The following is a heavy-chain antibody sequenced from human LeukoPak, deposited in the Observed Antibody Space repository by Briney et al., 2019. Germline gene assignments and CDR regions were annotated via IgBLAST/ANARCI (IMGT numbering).Heavy chain of an antibody. CDR3: ARVIELLRLGITYNWFDP. Sequence: GASVKVSCKASGYTFTSYGISWVRQAPGQRLEWMGWISAYNGNTNYAQKLQGRVTMTTDTSTSTAYMELRSLRSDDTAVYYCARVIELLRLGITYNWFDPWGQGTLVTVSS. J-gene: IGHJ5*02. V-gene: IGHV1-18*01. CDR2: ISAYNGNT. CDR1: GYTFTSYG. D-gene: IGHD1-26*01.